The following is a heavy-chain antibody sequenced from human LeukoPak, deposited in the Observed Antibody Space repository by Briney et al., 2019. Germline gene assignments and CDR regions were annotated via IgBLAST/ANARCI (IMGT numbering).Heavy chain of an antibody. J-gene: IGHJ4*02. D-gene: IGHD3-10*01. CDR3: ARALLWFGGSHFDY. Sequence: PSETLSLTCTVSGGSISSYYWSWIRQPPGKGLEWIGYIYYSGSTNYNPSLKSRVTISVDTSKNQFSLKLSSVTAADTAVYYCARALLWFGGSHFDYWGQGTLVTVSS. CDR2: IYYSGST. V-gene: IGHV4-59*01. CDR1: GGSISSYY.